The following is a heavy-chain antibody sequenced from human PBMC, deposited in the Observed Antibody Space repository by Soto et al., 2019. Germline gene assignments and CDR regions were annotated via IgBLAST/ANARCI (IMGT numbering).Heavy chain of an antibody. V-gene: IGHV4-30-2*01. Sequence: SETLSLTCAVSGGSIISGGYSWSWIRQPPGKGLEWIGYIYHSGSTYYNPSLKSRVTISVDRSKNQFSLKLSSVTAADTAVYYCARDRYYYDSSGYRAEYFQHWGQGTLVTVSS. CDR2: IYHSGST. CDR3: ARDRYYYDSSGYRAEYFQH. CDR1: GGSIISGGYS. D-gene: IGHD3-22*01. J-gene: IGHJ1*01.